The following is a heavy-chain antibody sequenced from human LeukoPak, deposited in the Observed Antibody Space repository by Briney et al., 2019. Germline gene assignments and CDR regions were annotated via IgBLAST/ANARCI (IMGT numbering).Heavy chain of an antibody. CDR3: ARAHSSGWPHMFDP. CDR2: IYYSGST. Sequence: SETLSLTCTVSGGSISTYSRTWIRQPPGKGLEWIGNIYYSGSTNYNPSLKSRVTISIDTSKNQFSLKVSSVTAADTAVYYCARAHSSGWPHMFDPWGQGTLVTVPS. V-gene: IGHV4-59*01. CDR1: GGSISTYS. D-gene: IGHD6-19*01. J-gene: IGHJ5*02.